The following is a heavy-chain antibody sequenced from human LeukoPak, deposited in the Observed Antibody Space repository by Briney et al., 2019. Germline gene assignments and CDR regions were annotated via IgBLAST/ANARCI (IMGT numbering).Heavy chain of an antibody. D-gene: IGHD2-15*01. CDR2: INHSGST. V-gene: IGHV4-34*01. Sequence: SETLSPTCAVYGGSFSGYYWSWIRQPPGKGLEWIGEINHSGSTNYNPSLKSRVTISVDTSKNQFSLKLSSVTAADTAVYYCARLRRIWDFDYWGQGTLVTVSS. CDR3: ARLRRIWDFDY. CDR1: GGSFSGYY. J-gene: IGHJ4*02.